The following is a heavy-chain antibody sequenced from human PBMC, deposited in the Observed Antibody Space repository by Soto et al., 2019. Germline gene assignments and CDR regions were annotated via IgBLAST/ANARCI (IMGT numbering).Heavy chain of an antibody. CDR3: AKEAGWGCSSIICYPWFAP. Sequence: GGSLRLSCAASGFTVSGNYMNWVRQAPGKGLEWVSIMYIAGSTFYADSVKGRFTISRDNSKNTLDLQMNSLRVEDTALYFCAKEAGWGCSSIICYPWFAPWGQGTLVTVSS. D-gene: IGHD2-2*01. V-gene: IGHV3-66*02. CDR1: GFTVSGNY. J-gene: IGHJ5*02. CDR2: MYIAGST.